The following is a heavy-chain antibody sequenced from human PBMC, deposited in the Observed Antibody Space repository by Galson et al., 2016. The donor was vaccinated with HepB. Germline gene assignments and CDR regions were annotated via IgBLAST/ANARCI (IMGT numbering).Heavy chain of an antibody. CDR1: GFTFSAHY. CDR3: TRDPDTSSKVDV. CDR2: IDSSGRPL. D-gene: IGHD5-18*01. J-gene: IGHJ6*02. V-gene: IGHV3-11*01. Sequence: SLRLSCAASGFTFSAHYMSWIRQAPGKGLEWISYIDSSGRPLYYADSVKGRFTISRDNVRNTLYLGMNGLRDEDTAIYYCTRDPDTSSKVDVWGQGTTVIVS.